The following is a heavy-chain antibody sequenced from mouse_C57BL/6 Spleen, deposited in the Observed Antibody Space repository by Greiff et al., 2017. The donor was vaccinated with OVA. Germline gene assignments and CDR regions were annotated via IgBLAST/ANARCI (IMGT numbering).Heavy chain of an antibody. J-gene: IGHJ4*01. CDR2: IRNKANGYTT. CDR3: ARPYYYGSSYYAMDY. Sequence: EVQGVESGGGLVQPGGSLSLSCAASGFTFTDYYMSWVRQPPGKALEWLGFIRNKANGYTTEYSASVKGRFTIPRDNSQSILYLQMNALRAEDSATYYCARPYYYGSSYYAMDYWGQGTSVTVSS. D-gene: IGHD1-1*01. V-gene: IGHV7-3*01. CDR1: GFTFTDYY.